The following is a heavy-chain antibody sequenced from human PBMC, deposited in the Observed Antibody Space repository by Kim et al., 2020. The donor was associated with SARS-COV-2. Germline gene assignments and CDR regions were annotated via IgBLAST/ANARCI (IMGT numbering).Heavy chain of an antibody. J-gene: IGHJ5*02. CDR1: GFNFSDYY. CDR2: ISTSSGYT. CDR3: SREYSSSSYNWFYT. D-gene: IGHD6-6*01. V-gene: IGHV3-11*05. Sequence: GGSLRLSCAAFGFNFSDYYMSWIRQAPGKGLEWVSYISTSSGYTNYADSVKGRFTISRDNAKNSLYLQMNSLRAEDTAVYYCSREYSSSSYNWFYTLGQG.